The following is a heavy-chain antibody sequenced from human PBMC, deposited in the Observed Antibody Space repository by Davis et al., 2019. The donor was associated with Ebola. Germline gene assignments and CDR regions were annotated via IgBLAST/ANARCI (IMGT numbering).Heavy chain of an antibody. CDR3: ARKTGVRYYFNY. CDR2: INHSGSA. D-gene: IGHD3-10*01. CDR1: GESFSYYY. Sequence: MPSETLSLTCAVYGESFSYYYWSWIRQPPGKGLEWIGEINHSGSANYDPSLKSRASISVDTSKNQFSLKLISVSAADTAVYYCARKTGVRYYFNYWGQGILVIVSP. V-gene: IGHV4-34*01. J-gene: IGHJ4*02.